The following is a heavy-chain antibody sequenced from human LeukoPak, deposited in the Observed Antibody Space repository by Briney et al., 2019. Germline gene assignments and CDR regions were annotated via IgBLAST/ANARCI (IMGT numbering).Heavy chain of an antibody. D-gene: IGHD2-2*01. CDR3: AKPYCSSTSCYGYYYGMDV. J-gene: IGHJ6*02. Sequence: GGSLRLSCAASGFTFSSYAMSWVRQAPGKGLEWVSSISVSGGSTYYADSVKGRFTISRDNSKNTLDLQMNSLRAEDTAVYCCAKPYCSSTSCYGYYYGMDVWGQGTTVTVSS. V-gene: IGHV3-23*01. CDR1: GFTFSSYA. CDR2: ISVSGGST.